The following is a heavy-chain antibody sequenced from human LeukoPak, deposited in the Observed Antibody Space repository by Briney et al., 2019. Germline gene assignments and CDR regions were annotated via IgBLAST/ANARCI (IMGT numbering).Heavy chain of an antibody. V-gene: IGHV3-48*01. J-gene: IGHJ4*02. D-gene: IGHD1-26*01. CDR1: GFTFSSYS. CDR3: TRDYPGSRGSHVPFEY. CDR2: ISSSSSTI. Sequence: PGGSLRLSCAASGFTFSSYSMNWVRQAPGKGLEWVSYISSSSSTIYYADSVKGRFTISRDNAKNSLYVQMNSLRVEDTAVYYCTRDYPGSRGSHVPFEYWGQGTLVTVSS.